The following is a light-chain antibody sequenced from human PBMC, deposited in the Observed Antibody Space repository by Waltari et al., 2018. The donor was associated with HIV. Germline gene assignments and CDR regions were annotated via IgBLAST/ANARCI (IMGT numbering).Light chain of an antibody. CDR3: HTWDNAIAV. Sequence: SYELVQPPSVSVSPGQTARITCPGDKLGDKYACWYQPKPGQSPVLGISKDNKRPTGIPERFSGSNSGNTATLTVSGTQAMDEADYYCHTWDNAIAVFGGGTKLTVL. CDR2: KDN. J-gene: IGLJ2*01. V-gene: IGLV3-1*01. CDR1: KLGDKY.